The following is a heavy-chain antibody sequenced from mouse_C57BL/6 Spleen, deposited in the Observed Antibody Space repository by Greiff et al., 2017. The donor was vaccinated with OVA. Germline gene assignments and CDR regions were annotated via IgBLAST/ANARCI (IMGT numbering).Heavy chain of an antibody. D-gene: IGHD1-1*01. J-gene: IGHJ1*03. CDR2: ISYDGSN. CDR3: ARSGGSVSWYFDV. V-gene: IGHV3-6*01. CDR1: GYSITSGYY. Sequence: DVKLQESGPGLVKPSQSLSLTCSVTGYSITSGYYWNWIRQFPGNKLEWMGYISYDGSNNYNPSLKNRISITRDTSKNQFFLKLNSVTTEDTATYYGARSGGSVSWYFDVWGTGTTVTVSS.